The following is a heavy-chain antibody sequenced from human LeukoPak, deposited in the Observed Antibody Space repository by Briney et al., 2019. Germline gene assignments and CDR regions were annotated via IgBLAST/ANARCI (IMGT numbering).Heavy chain of an antibody. D-gene: IGHD3-10*01. CDR1: GYSISSDYH. Sequence: SETLSLTCAVSGYSISSDYHWGWIRQPPGKGLEWIGAMHHSGSTYYNPSLKSRVTISVDTSKNQVSLKLNSVTAAVTAVYYCARDRSYYTFDYWGQGTLVTVSA. CDR3: ARDRSYYTFDY. V-gene: IGHV4-38-2*02. CDR2: MHHSGST. J-gene: IGHJ4*02.